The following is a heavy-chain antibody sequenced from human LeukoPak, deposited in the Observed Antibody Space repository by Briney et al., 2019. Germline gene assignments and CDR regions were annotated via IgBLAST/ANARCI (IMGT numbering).Heavy chain of an antibody. J-gene: IGHJ4*02. CDR3: ARALRIYYYFDY. V-gene: IGHV3-23*01. Sequence: GGSLRLSCAASGFSFSNYGMSWVRQAPGKGLEWVSIISGRGTTTYYADSVKGRFTISRDNSKNTLYLQMNSLRAEDTAVYYCARALRIYYYFDYWGQGTLVTVSS. D-gene: IGHD1-26*01. CDR2: ISGRGTTT. CDR1: GFSFSNYG.